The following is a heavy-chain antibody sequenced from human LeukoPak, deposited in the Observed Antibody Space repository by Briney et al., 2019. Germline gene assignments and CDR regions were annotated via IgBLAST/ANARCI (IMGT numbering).Heavy chain of an antibody. V-gene: IGHV3-33*01. Sequence: GGSLRLSCAASGFTFSSYGMHWVRKAPGKGLEWVAVIWYDGSNKYYADSVKGRFTISRDNSKNKLYLQMNSLRAEDTAVYYCARRSSSWGVLDYWGQGTLVTVSS. CDR2: IWYDGSNK. D-gene: IGHD6-13*01. CDR1: GFTFSSYG. J-gene: IGHJ4*02. CDR3: ARRSSSWGVLDY.